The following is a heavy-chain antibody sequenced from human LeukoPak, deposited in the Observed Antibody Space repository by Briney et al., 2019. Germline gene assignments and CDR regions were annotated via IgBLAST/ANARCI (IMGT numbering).Heavy chain of an antibody. Sequence: SQTLSLICAISGDSVSSNSAAWNWIRQSPSRGHEWLGRTYYRSKWYNEYAVSVRSRMSINPDTSKNQFSLHLNSVTPEDTAVYYCARYYYGTPDYWGQGALVTVSS. V-gene: IGHV6-1*01. D-gene: IGHD3-16*01. CDR2: TYYRSKWYN. CDR3: ARYYYGTPDY. J-gene: IGHJ4*02. CDR1: GDSVSSNSAA.